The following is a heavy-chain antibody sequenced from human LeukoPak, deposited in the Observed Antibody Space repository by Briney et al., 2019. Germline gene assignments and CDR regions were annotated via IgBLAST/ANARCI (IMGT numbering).Heavy chain of an antibody. Sequence: GGSLRLSCAASGFTFSSYSMNWVRQAPGKGLEWVSSISSSSYIYYADSVKGRFTISRDNAKNSLYLQMNSLRAEDTAVYYCARGVGYQLPPFYYYYGMDVWGQGTTVTVSS. CDR2: ISSSSYI. CDR1: GFTFSSYS. CDR3: ARGVGYQLPPFYYYYGMDV. J-gene: IGHJ6*02. V-gene: IGHV3-21*01. D-gene: IGHD2-2*01.